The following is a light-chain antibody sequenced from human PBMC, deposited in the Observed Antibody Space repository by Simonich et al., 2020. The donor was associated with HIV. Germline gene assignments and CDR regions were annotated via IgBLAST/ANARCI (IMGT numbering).Light chain of an antibody. V-gene: IGKV3D-20*01. J-gene: IGKJ2*01. CDR2: DAS. CDR3: QQYGRSPYT. CDR1: QSVSSNY. Sequence: EIVLTQSPGTLSLSPGEGATLSCRASQSVSSNYLAWYQPTPGLAPRLLIYDASSRATGIPDRFSGSGSGTHFTLTISRLEPEDFALYYCQQYGRSPYTFGQGTKLEIK.